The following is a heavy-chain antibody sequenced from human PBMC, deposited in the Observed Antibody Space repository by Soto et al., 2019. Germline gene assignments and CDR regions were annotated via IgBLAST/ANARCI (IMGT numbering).Heavy chain of an antibody. CDR2: IYYSGST. Sequence: PSETLSLTCTVSGGSVSSGSYYWSWIRQPPGKGLEWMGYIYYSGSTNYNPSLKSRVTISVDTSKNQFSLKLSSVTAADTAVYYCARDREVVAATPNYYRIGGWGKRSTVSVSS. CDR1: GGSVSSGSYY. D-gene: IGHD2-15*01. J-gene: IGHJ6*04. CDR3: ARDREVVAATPNYYRIGG. V-gene: IGHV4-61*01.